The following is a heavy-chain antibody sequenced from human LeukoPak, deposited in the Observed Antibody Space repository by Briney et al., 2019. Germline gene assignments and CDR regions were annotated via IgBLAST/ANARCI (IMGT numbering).Heavy chain of an antibody. CDR1: GFTFSSYA. CDR3: AKDLGPGSMATSPGFDY. CDR2: ISYDGSNK. D-gene: IGHD5-24*01. Sequence: GGSLRLSCAASGFTFSSYAMHWVRQAPGKGLEWVAVISYDGSNKYYADSVKGRFTISRDNSKNTLYLQMNSLRAEDTAVYYCAKDLGPGSMATSPGFDYWGQGTLVTVSS. V-gene: IGHV3-30-3*01. J-gene: IGHJ4*02.